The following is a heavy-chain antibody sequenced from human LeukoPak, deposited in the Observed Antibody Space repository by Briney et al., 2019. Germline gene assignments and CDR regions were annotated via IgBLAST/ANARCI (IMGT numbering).Heavy chain of an antibody. CDR3: ASLYYDYVWGSYPPG. J-gene: IGHJ4*02. CDR1: GFTFSSYG. Sequence: GGSLRLSCAASGFTFSSYGMHWVRQAPGKGLEWVAVIWYDGSNKYYADSVKGRFTISRDNSKNTLYLQMNSLRAEDTAVYYCASLYYDYVWGSYPPGWGQGTLVTVSS. V-gene: IGHV3-33*01. CDR2: IWYDGSNK. D-gene: IGHD3-16*02.